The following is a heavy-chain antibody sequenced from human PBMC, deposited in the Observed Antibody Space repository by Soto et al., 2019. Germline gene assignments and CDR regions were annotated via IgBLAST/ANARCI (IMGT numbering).Heavy chain of an antibody. V-gene: IGHV2-5*02. D-gene: IGHD3-9*01. CDR2: ISWDGEK. CDR1: GFSLNTRGVG. Sequence: QITLKESGPTLVKPTQTLTLTCTFSGFSLNTRGVGVGWIRQPPGKALEWLALISWDGEKRYSPSLKSRLTTTKDTSDTQVVLTMTTMDPLDTATYYCAPRRGDLLTGHYYFDSWGQGTLVTVSS. CDR3: APRRGDLLTGHYYFDS. J-gene: IGHJ4*02.